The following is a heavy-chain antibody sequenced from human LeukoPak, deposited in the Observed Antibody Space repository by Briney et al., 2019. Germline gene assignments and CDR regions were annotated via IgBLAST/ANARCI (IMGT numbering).Heavy chain of an antibody. CDR2: ISASGLST. Sequence: GGSLTLSCVASGFTFSNYAMSWVRQAPGKGLEYASPISASGLSTYYTDSVRGRFTNSRDNSKNTLYLQMHSMRAEDTAVYYCAKETSITGAGDFWGQGALVTVSS. V-gene: IGHV3-23*01. CDR1: GFTFSNYA. J-gene: IGHJ4*02. CDR3: AKETSITGAGDF. D-gene: IGHD1-20*01.